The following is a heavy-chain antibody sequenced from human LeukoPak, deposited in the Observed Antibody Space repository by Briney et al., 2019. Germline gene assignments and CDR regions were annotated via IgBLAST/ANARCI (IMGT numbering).Heavy chain of an antibody. CDR2: ISWNSGSI. V-gene: IGHV3-9*01. J-gene: IGHJ4*02. Sequence: GGSLRLSCAASGFTFDDYAMHWVRQAPGKGLEWVSGISWNSGSIGYADSVKGRFTISRDNAKNSLYLQMNSLRAEDTALYYCAKDPRYYYDSSGYWELYYFDCWGQGTLVTVSS. CDR3: AKDPRYYYDSSGYWELYYFDC. D-gene: IGHD3-22*01. CDR1: GFTFDDYA.